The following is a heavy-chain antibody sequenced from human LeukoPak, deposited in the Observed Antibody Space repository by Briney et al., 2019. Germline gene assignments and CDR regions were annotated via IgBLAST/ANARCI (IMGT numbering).Heavy chain of an antibody. CDR1: GFTFSSYG. V-gene: IGHV3-30*18. CDR3: AKDYGDYVSHFDN. Sequence: GGSLRLSCAASGFTFSSYGMHWVRQAPGRGLEWVAVISYDGSNKYYADSVKGRFTNSRDNSKNTLYLQMNSLRAEDTAVYYCAKDYGDYVSHFDNWGQGTLVTVSS. CDR2: ISYDGSNK. J-gene: IGHJ4*02. D-gene: IGHD4-17*01.